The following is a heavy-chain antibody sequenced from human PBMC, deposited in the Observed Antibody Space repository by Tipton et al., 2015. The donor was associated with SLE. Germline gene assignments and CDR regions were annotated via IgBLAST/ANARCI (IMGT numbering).Heavy chain of an antibody. D-gene: IGHD6-19*01. V-gene: IGHV4-59*08. Sequence: LRLSCTVSGGSISSYYWSWIRQPPGKGLEWIGYIYYSGSPNYNPSLKSRVTISVDTSKNQFSLKLSSVTAADTAVYYCARHRYSSGQLGYWGQETLVTVSS. CDR2: IYYSGSP. CDR3: ARHRYSSGQLGY. CDR1: GGSISSYY. J-gene: IGHJ4*02.